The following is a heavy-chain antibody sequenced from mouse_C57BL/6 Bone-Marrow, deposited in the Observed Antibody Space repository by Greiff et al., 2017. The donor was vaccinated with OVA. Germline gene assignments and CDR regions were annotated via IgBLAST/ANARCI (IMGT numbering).Heavy chain of an antibody. Sequence: VKLVESGPGLVQPSQSLSITCTVSGFSLTSYGVHWVRQSPGKGLEWLGVIWSGGSTDYNAAFISILSISKDNSKSQVFFKRNSLQADDTAIYYCARKDYNGSSYGWYFDVWGTGTTVTVSS. CDR2: IWSGGST. CDR3: ARKDYNGSSYGWYFDV. D-gene: IGHD1-1*01. V-gene: IGHV2-2*01. CDR1: GFSLTSYG. J-gene: IGHJ1*03.